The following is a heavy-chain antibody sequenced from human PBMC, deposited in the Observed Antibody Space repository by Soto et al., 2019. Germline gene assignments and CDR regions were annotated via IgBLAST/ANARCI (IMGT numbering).Heavy chain of an antibody. Sequence: PSETLSLTCTVSGGSIRNNYWSWIRQPPGKGLEWVGYIYYTGTSKYNPSLKSRVTISVDSSKNQFSLKLDSVTAADTAVYYCERLGGYYQAFDIWGQGTLVPVSS. D-gene: IGHD3-3*01. CDR3: ERLGGYYQAFDI. V-gene: IGHV4-59*08. CDR1: GGSIRNNY. CDR2: IYYTGTS. J-gene: IGHJ4*02.